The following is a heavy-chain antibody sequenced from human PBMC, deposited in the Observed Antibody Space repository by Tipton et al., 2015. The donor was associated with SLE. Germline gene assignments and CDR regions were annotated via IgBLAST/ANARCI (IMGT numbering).Heavy chain of an antibody. J-gene: IGHJ4*02. CDR1: GYTFTDYL. D-gene: IGHD3/OR15-3a*01. CDR2: INPSGGST. Sequence: QVQLVQSGAEVKKPGASVKISCKASGYTFTDYLIHWVRQAPGQGLEWMGMINPSGGSTTFTEILQDRVTVTRDTSTNTVYLELSRLRSEDVAVYYCARETKLQRGLAVDSWGQGTLVTVSP. V-gene: IGHV1-46*01. CDR3: ARETKLQRGLAVDS.